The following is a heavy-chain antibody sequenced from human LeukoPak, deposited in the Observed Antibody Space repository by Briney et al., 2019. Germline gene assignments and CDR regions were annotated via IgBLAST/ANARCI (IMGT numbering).Heavy chain of an antibody. CDR3: ARHSQWELERNWFDP. CDR1: GGSISSYY. J-gene: IGHJ5*02. Sequence: KPSETLSLTCTVSGGSISSYYWSWIRQPPGKGLEWIGSIYYSGSTYYNPSLKSRVTISVDTSKNQFSLKLSSVTAADTAVYYCARHSQWELERNWFDPWGQGTLVTVSS. V-gene: IGHV4-59*05. D-gene: IGHD1-26*01. CDR2: IYYSGST.